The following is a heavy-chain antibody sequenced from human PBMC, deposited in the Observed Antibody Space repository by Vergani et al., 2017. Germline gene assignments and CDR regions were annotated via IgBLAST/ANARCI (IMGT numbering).Heavy chain of an antibody. CDR1: GIPFTSQT. D-gene: IGHD3-10*01. J-gene: IGHJ4*02. Sequence: QVQLVQSGDEVKKPGASVKVSCQSSGIPFTSQTFSWVRQAPGQGREWLGWISAFNGNTVSAQRLQGRVTLTRDTSTSTTYVEVRGLRADDTAGYYCARSLRISMVRGAPPLGDWGQGALVAVSS. V-gene: IGHV1-18*01. CDR2: ISAFNGNT. CDR3: ARSLRISMVRGAPPLGD.